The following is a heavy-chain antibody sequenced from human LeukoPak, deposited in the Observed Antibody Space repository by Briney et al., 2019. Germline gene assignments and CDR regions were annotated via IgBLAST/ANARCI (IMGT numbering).Heavy chain of an antibody. Sequence: GGSLRLSCAASGFTVSSNYMSWVRQARGKGLEWVSAISGSGGSTYYADSVKGRFTISRDNSKNTLYLQMNSLRAEDTAVYYCAKYDGQWLALTNFDYWRQGTLVTVSS. CDR2: ISGSGGST. CDR3: AKYDGQWLALTNFDY. V-gene: IGHV3-23*01. D-gene: IGHD6-19*01. J-gene: IGHJ4*02. CDR1: GFTVSSNY.